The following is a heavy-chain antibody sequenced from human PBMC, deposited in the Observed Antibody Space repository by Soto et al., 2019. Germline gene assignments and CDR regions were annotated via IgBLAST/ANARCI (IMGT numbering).Heavy chain of an antibody. Sequence: QMQLVQSGPEVKKPGTSVKVSCKASGFTFTSSATQWVRQARGQRLEWIGWIVVGSGNTNYAQKFQERVTITRDMSTSTAYMELSSLRSEDTAVYYCAAGRGYSGYETPTNYYYGMDVWGQGTTVTVSS. D-gene: IGHD5-12*01. J-gene: IGHJ6*02. V-gene: IGHV1-58*02. CDR1: GFTFTSSA. CDR2: IVVGSGNT. CDR3: AAGRGYSGYETPTNYYYGMDV.